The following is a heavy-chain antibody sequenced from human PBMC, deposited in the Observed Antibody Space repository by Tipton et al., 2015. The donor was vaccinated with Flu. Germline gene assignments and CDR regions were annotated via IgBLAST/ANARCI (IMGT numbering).Heavy chain of an antibody. CDR3: AKDYLQWLIPSAFDI. D-gene: IGHD3-3*01. Sequence: QVQLVQSGGGVVQPGRSLRLSCAASGFTFSSYGMHWVRQAPGKGLEWVAVISYDGSNKYYADSVKGRFTISRDNSKNTLYLQMNSLRAEDTAVYYCAKDYLQWLIPSAFDIWGQGTMVTVSS. J-gene: IGHJ3*02. V-gene: IGHV3-30*18. CDR1: GFTFSSYG. CDR2: ISYDGSNK.